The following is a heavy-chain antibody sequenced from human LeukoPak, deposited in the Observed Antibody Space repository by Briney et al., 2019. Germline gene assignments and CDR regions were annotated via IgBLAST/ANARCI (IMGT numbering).Heavy chain of an antibody. D-gene: IGHD2-2*01. CDR1: GGSISSGGYY. J-gene: IGHJ4*02. V-gene: IGHV4-31*03. CDR2: IYYSGST. Sequence: SETLSLTCTVSGGSISSGGYYWSWIRQHPGKGLEWIGYIYYSGSTYYNPSLKSRVTISVDTSKNQFSLKLSSVTAADTAVYYCARGGYCSSTSCYRGAGPFDYWGQGTLVTVSS. CDR3: ARGGYCSSTSCYRGAGPFDY.